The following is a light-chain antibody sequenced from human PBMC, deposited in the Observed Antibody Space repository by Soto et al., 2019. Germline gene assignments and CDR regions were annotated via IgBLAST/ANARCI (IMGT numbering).Light chain of an antibody. V-gene: IGKV4-1*01. CDR3: QQYDSSPFT. Sequence: DIVMTQPPDSLALSLGERATINCKSSRSVLSSSNNKNFLAWYQQKPGQPPRLLIYWASTRESGVPDRFSGSVSGRGFTLTISSLQAEDGAVYYCQQYDSSPFTFGPGTKVDIK. CDR1: RSVLSSSNNKNF. CDR2: WAS. J-gene: IGKJ3*01.